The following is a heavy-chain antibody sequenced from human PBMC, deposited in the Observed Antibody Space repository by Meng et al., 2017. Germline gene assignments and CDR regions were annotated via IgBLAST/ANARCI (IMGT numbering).Heavy chain of an antibody. CDR3: ARRGSRGYSSAGAFDI. Sequence: SETLSLTCTVSGGSISSYYWSWIRQPAGKGLEWIERIYTSGSTNYNPSLKSRVTMSVDTSKNQFSLKLSSVTAADTAVYYCARRGSRGYSSAGAFDIWGQGTMVTVSS. J-gene: IGHJ3*02. V-gene: IGHV4-4*07. CDR2: IYTSGST. CDR1: GGSISSYY. D-gene: IGHD5-18*01.